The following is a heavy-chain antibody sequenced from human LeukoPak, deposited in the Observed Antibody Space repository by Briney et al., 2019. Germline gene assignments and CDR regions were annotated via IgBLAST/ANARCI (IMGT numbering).Heavy chain of an antibody. CDR2: INSDGSST. Sequence: LGGSLRLSCAASGFTFSSYWMHWVRQAPGKGLVWVSRINSDGSSTSYADSVKGRFTISRDNAKNTLYLQMNSLRAEDTAVYYCARLYYYYYMDVWGKGTTVTVSS. V-gene: IGHV3-74*01. CDR1: GFTFSSYW. CDR3: ARLYYYYYMDV. J-gene: IGHJ6*03.